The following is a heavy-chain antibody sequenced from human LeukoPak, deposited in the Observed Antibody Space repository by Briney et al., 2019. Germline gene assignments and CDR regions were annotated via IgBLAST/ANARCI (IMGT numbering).Heavy chain of an antibody. CDR2: ISSSGSTI. Sequence: PGGSLRLSCAASGFTFSNYEMHWVRQAPGKGLEWVSYISSSGSTIYYADSVKGRFTISRDNAKNSLYLQMNSLRAEDTAVYYCARSMVRGAPFHWWGQGTLVTASS. D-gene: IGHD3-10*01. V-gene: IGHV3-48*03. CDR3: ARSMVRGAPFHW. CDR1: GFTFSNYE. J-gene: IGHJ4*02.